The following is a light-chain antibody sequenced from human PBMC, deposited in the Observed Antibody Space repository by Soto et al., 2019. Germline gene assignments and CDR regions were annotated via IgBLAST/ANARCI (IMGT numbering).Light chain of an antibody. V-gene: IGKV1-5*03. CDR1: QTISSW. Sequence: DIQMTQSPSTLSASVGDRVTITCRASQTISSWLAWYQQKPGKAPKLLIYKASTLKSGVPSRFSGSGSGTEFTLTISSLQPDDFETYYCQPYNSYSEALGQGTKVDIK. CDR2: KAS. J-gene: IGKJ1*01. CDR3: QPYNSYSEA.